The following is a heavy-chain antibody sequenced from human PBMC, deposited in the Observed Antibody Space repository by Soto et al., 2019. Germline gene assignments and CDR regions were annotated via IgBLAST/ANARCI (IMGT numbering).Heavy chain of an antibody. D-gene: IGHD5-12*01. V-gene: IGHV4-59*08. Sequence: QVQLQESGPGLVKPSETLSLTCTVSGGSISSYYWSWIRQPPGKGLEWIGYIYYSGSTNYNPSLKSRVTISVDTSKNQFSLKLSSVTAADTAVYYCARLSWLRNYYYGMDVWGQGTTVTASS. CDR2: IYYSGST. J-gene: IGHJ6*02. CDR1: GGSISSYY. CDR3: ARLSWLRNYYYGMDV.